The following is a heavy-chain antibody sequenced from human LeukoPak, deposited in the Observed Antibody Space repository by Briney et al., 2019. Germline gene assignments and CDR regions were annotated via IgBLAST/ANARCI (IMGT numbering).Heavy chain of an antibody. Sequence: SETLSLTCTVSGYSISSGYYWGWIRQPPGKGLEWIGSIYHSGSTNYNPSLKSRVTISVDTSKNQFSLKLSSVTAADTAVYYCARHRRLRYFDWLPQTYRGGNYYYYMDVWGKGTTVTISS. J-gene: IGHJ6*03. CDR2: IYHSGST. D-gene: IGHD3-9*01. V-gene: IGHV4-38-2*02. CDR1: GYSISSGYY. CDR3: ARHRRLRYFDWLPQTYRGGNYYYYMDV.